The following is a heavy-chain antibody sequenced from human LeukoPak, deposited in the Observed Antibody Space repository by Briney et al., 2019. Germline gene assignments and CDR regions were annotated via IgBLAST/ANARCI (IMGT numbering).Heavy chain of an antibody. CDR1: GFTFSTYA. V-gene: IGHV3-30-3*01. CDR3: TREVWYDALSFDY. Sequence: GGSLRLSCAASGFTFSTYAMHWVRQAPGKGLEWVAVISYDGSHKYYADSVKGRFTISRDNSKNMLELQMNSPTTEDTAVYYCTREVWYDALSFDYWGQGTLVSVSS. D-gene: IGHD2-15*01. CDR2: ISYDGSHK. J-gene: IGHJ4*02.